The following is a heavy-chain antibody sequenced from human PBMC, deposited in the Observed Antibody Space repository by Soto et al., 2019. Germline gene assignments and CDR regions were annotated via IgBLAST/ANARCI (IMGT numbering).Heavy chain of an antibody. CDR1: GYSFTSYW. J-gene: IGHJ6*02. CDR3: AQGGYCSSTSCYSPEYGMDV. V-gene: IGHV5-10-1*01. CDR2: IDPSDSYT. Sequence: GESLKISCKGSGYSFTSYWISWVRQMPGKGLEWMGRIDPSDSYTNYSPSFQGHVTISADKSISTAYLQWSSLKASDTAMYYCAQGGYCSSTSCYSPEYGMDVWGQGTTVTVSS. D-gene: IGHD2-2*01.